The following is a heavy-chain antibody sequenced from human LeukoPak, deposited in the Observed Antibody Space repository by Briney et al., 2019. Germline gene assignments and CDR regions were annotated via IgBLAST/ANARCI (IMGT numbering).Heavy chain of an antibody. Sequence: GASVKVSCKASGGTFSSYAISWVRQAPGQGLEWMGRIIPILGIANYAQKFQGRVTITADKSTSTAFMELSSLRSEDTAVYYCASKEEFYGDYVLDYFDYWGQGTLVTVSS. CDR2: IIPILGIA. CDR3: ASKEEFYGDYVLDYFDY. V-gene: IGHV1-69*04. J-gene: IGHJ4*02. CDR1: GGTFSSYA. D-gene: IGHD4-17*01.